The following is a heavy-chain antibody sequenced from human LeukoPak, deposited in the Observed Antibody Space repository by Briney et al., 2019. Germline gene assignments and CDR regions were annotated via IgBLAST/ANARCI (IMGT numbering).Heavy chain of an antibody. CDR2: INSDGSIT. CDR1: GFAFSNYW. CDR3: ARAAAVSAIPSD. V-gene: IGHV3-74*01. J-gene: IGHJ4*02. Sequence: GGSLRLSCAASGFAFSNYWMHWVRQAPGKGLMWVSRINSDGSITSYADSVKGRFTISRDNAKNTLYLQMNSLRAGDTGVYYCARAAAVSAIPSDWGQGTLVIISS. D-gene: IGHD2-15*01.